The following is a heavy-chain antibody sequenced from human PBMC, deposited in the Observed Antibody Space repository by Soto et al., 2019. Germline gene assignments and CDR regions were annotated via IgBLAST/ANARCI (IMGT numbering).Heavy chain of an antibody. V-gene: IGHV1-69*01. D-gene: IGHD2-2*01. CDR3: ARGGSSTSCYLSQSRFAP. J-gene: IGHJ5*02. Sequence: QVQLVQSGAEVKKPGSSVKVSCKASGGTFSSYAISWVRQAPGQGLEWMGGIIPIFGTANYAQKFQGRVTITGDESRRPAYMELSSLRSEDRAVYYCARGGSSTSCYLSQSRFAPWGQGTLVPVSS. CDR2: IIPIFGTA. CDR1: GGTFSSYA.